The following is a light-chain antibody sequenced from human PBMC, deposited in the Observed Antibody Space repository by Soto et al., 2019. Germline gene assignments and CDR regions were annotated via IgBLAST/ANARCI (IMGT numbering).Light chain of an antibody. V-gene: IGKV1-33*01. CDR3: QQYDYLPLT. CDR2: DAS. J-gene: IGKJ4*01. CDR1: QDISNY. Sequence: DIQMTQSPSSLSASVGYRFTITCQASQDISNYLNWYQQKPGKAPKLLIYDASNLETGVPSRFSGSGSGTDFTFTISSLQPEDIATYYCQQYDYLPLTFGGGTTGDIK.